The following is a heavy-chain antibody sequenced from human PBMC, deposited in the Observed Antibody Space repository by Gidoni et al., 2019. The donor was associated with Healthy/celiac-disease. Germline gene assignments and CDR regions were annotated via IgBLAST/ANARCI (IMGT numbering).Heavy chain of an antibody. V-gene: IGHV4-31*03. CDR1: GGSLSSGGYS. Sequence: QVQLQESGPGLVKPSQTLSLTCTVSGGSLSSGGYSWSWIRQPPGKGLEWIGYIYYSGSTYYNPSLKSRVTISVDTSKNQFSRKLSSVTAADTAVYYCARRGPDYGDFDDAFDIWGQGTMVTVSS. J-gene: IGHJ3*02. CDR2: IYYSGST. CDR3: ARRGPDYGDFDDAFDI. D-gene: IGHD4-17*01.